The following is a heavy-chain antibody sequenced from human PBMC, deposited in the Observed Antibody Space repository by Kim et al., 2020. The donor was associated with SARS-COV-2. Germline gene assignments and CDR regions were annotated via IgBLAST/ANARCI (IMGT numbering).Heavy chain of an antibody. D-gene: IGHD6-19*01. J-gene: IGHJ1*01. Sequence: GGSLRLSCAASGFTFSNYAMTWVRQAPGKGLEWVSGIKGSGGEKYYVDSVKGRFIISRDNSRNTLYLQMNSLRAEDTAIYYCTNAPDYSCGRLAHWGHG. V-gene: IGHV3-23*01. CDR1: GFTFSNYA. CDR3: TNAPDYSCGRLAH. CDR2: IKGSGGEK.